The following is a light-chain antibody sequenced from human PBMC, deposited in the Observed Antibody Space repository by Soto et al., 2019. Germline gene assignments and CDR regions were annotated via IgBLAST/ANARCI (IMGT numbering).Light chain of an antibody. CDR3: LQHNSYPRT. J-gene: IGKJ1*01. CDR1: QGIRND. CDR2: AAS. V-gene: IGKV1-17*01. Sequence: DIQMTQSPSSLSASVGDRVTITCRASQGIRNDLGWYQQKPGKAPKRQIYAASSLQSGVPSRFSGSEPRTKFTLTSSSLQREDFATYYGLQHNSYPRTFGQGTKVQIK.